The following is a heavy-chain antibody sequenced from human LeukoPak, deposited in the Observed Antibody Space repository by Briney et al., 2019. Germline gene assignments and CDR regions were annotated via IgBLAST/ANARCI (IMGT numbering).Heavy chain of an antibody. CDR1: GFTFSSYS. Sequence: PGGSLRLSCAASGFTFSSYSMTWVRQAPGKGLEWVSSISSSSSYIYYADSVKGRFTISRDNAKNSLYLQMNSLRAEDTAVYYCAILRTTALDYWGQGTLVTVSS. CDR2: ISSSSSYI. V-gene: IGHV3-21*01. J-gene: IGHJ4*02. D-gene: IGHD4-11*01. CDR3: AILRTTALDY.